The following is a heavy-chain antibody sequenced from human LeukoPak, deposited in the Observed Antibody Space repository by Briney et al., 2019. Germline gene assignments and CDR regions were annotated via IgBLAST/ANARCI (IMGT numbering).Heavy chain of an antibody. Sequence: GGSLRLPCAASGFTFSSYWMSWVRQAPGKGLEWVANIKQDGSEKHYVDSVKGRFTISRDNAKNSLYLQMNSLRAEDTAVYYCAREARDLGYCSSTSCYGGLGFDYWGQGTLVTVSS. CDR1: GFTFSSYW. D-gene: IGHD2-2*01. J-gene: IGHJ4*02. CDR2: IKQDGSEK. CDR3: AREARDLGYCSSTSCYGGLGFDY. V-gene: IGHV3-7*01.